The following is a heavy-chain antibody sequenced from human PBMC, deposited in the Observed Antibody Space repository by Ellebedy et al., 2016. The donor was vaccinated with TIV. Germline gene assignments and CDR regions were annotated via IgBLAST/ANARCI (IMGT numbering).Heavy chain of an antibody. D-gene: IGHD6-19*01. V-gene: IGHV1-58*01. Sequence: SVKVSXKASGFTFTSSAVQWVRQARGQRLEWIGWIVVGSGNTNYAQKFQERVTITRDMSTSTAYMELSSLRSEDTAVYYCAADSSAVAGVFDYWGQGTLVTVSS. CDR3: AADSSAVAGVFDY. J-gene: IGHJ4*02. CDR1: GFTFTSSA. CDR2: IVVGSGNT.